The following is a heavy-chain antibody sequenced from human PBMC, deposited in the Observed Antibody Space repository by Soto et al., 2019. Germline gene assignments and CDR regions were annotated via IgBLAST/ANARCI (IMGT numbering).Heavy chain of an antibody. V-gene: IGHV3-21*01. CDR3: ARAHQHIAAAGLHP. CDR1: GFTFSSYA. Sequence: GGSLRLSCAASGFTFSSYAMSWVRQAPGKGLEWVSSISSSSSYIYYADSVKGRFTISRDNAKNSLYLQMNSLRAEDTAVYYCARAHQHIAAAGLHPWGQGTLVTVSS. J-gene: IGHJ5*02. D-gene: IGHD6-13*01. CDR2: ISSSSSYI.